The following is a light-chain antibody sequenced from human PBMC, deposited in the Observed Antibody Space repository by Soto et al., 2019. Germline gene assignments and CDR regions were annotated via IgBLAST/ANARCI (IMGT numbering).Light chain of an antibody. CDR2: DAS. V-gene: IGKV3D-20*02. J-gene: IGKJ3*01. CDR1: QTVRNNY. CDR3: QQSSNWPS. Sequence: EFVLTQSPGTLSLSPWEIATLSFMASQTVRNNYLAWYQQKPGQAPRLLIYDASSRATGIPDRFSGGGSGTDFTLTISSLEPDDFAVYYCQQSSNWPSFGPGTKVDIK.